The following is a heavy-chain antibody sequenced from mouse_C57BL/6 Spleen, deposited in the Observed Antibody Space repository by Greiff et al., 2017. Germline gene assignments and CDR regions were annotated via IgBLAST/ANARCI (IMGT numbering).Heavy chain of an antibody. CDR3: ASYGSSYAMDY. CDR2: ISYDGSN. J-gene: IGHJ4*01. V-gene: IGHV3-6*01. CDR1: GYSITSGYY. D-gene: IGHD1-1*01. Sequence: EVKLMESGPGLVKPSQSLSLTCSVTGYSITSGYYWNWIRQFPGNKLEWMGYISYDGSNNYNPSLKNRISITRDTSKNQFFLKLNSVTTEDTATYYGASYGSSYAMDYWGQGTSVTVSS.